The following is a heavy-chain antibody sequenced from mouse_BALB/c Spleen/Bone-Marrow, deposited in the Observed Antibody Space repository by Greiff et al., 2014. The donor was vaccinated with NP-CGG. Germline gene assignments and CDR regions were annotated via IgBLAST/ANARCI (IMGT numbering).Heavy chain of an antibody. V-gene: IGHV1S81*02. D-gene: IGHD6-1*01. CDR2: INPNNGRT. CDR1: GYTFTSYW. Sequence: QVQLQQSGAELVKPGASVKLSCKASGYTFTSYWMHWVKQRPGQGLEWIGEINPNNGRTNYHEKFKSKATLTVDKSSSTAYMHISSSTYEDSAVYYCARCDSQRDFDYWGQGTTLTVSS. CDR3: ARCDSQRDFDY. J-gene: IGHJ2*01.